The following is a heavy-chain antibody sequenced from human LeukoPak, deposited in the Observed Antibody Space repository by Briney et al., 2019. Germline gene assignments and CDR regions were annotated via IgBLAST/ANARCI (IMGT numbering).Heavy chain of an antibody. CDR1: GYMFSSYG. J-gene: IGHJ4*02. Sequence: GASVKVSCKASGYMFSSYGISWVRQAPGEGLEWMGWITTYKGNTAYEQKFQGRVTMTTDTSTSTAYMELRSLRSDDTAVYYCARAVQIAVAGRWFDYWGQGTLVTVSS. CDR2: ITTYKGNT. CDR3: ARAVQIAVAGRWFDY. D-gene: IGHD6-19*01. V-gene: IGHV1-18*01.